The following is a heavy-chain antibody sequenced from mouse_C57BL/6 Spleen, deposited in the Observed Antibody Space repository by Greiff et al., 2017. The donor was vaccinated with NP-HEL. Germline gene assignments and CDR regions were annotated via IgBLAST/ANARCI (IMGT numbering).Heavy chain of an antibody. CDR1: GFTFSDYG. D-gene: IGHD1-1*01. CDR2: ISNLAYSI. J-gene: IGHJ4*01. Sequence: EVKLMESGGGLVQLGGSLKLSCAASGFTFSDYGMAWVRQAPRKGPEWVAFISNLAYSIYYADTVTGRFTISRENAKNTLYLEMSSLRSEDTAMYYCARPHYYGSSSYAMDYWGQGTSVTVSS. CDR3: ARPHYYGSSSYAMDY. V-gene: IGHV5-15*01.